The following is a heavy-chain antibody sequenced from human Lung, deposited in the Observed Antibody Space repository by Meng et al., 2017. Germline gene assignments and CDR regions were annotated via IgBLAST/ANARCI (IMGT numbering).Heavy chain of an antibody. V-gene: IGHV3-21*01. J-gene: IGHJ4*02. CDR2: ISSDSRYI. CDR3: ARFETVGVATGDF. CDR1: GFTFSNYS. D-gene: IGHD2-15*01. Sequence: EVQLVESGGGLVTPGGSLRLSCAASGFTFSNYSMNWVRQAPGKGLEWVSSISSDSRYIFYADSVKGRFTISRDNAKNSLYLQMHSLRPEDTAVFYCARFETVGVATGDFWGQGTLAPSPQ.